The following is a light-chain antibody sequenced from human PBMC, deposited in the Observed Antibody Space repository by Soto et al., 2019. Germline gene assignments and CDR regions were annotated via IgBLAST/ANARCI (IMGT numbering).Light chain of an antibody. CDR2: EVS. CDR3: TLYTTSSTLV. J-gene: IGLJ2*01. CDR1: SSDVGGYKY. Sequence: QSALTQPASVSGSPGQSITISCTGTSSDVGGYKYVSWYQQHPGKAPKLMIYEVSNRPSGVSNRFSGSKSGNTASLTISGLQAEDEADYYCTLYTTSSTLVFGGGTKLTVL. V-gene: IGLV2-14*01.